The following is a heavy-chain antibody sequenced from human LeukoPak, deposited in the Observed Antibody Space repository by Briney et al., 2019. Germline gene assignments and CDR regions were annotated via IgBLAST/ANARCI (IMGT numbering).Heavy chain of an antibody. Sequence: GGSLRLSCAASGFTFSTYWMYWVRQAPGKGLVWVSRINGDGSSATYADSVKGRFTISRDNSKNTLYLQMNSLRAEDTAVYYCRYFLPHFDYWGQGTLVTVSS. J-gene: IGHJ4*02. CDR3: RYFLPHFDY. V-gene: IGHV3-74*01. CDR2: INGDGSSA. CDR1: GFTFSTYW. D-gene: IGHD2/OR15-2a*01.